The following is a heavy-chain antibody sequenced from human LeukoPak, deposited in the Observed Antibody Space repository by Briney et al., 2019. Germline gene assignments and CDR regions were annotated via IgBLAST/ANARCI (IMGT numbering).Heavy chain of an antibody. J-gene: IGHJ4*02. CDR2: IWYDGSNK. Sequence: PGGSLRLSCAASGFTFSSYGMHWVRQAPGKGLEWVAVIWYDGSNKYYADSVKGRFTISRDNSKNTLYLQMNSLRAEGTAVYYCARRLDQYYFDYWGQGTLVTVSS. D-gene: IGHD6-19*01. CDR3: ARRLDQYYFDY. CDR1: GFTFSSYG. V-gene: IGHV3-33*01.